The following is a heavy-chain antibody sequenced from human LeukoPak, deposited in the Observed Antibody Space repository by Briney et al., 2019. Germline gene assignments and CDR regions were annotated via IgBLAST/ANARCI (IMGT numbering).Heavy chain of an antibody. CDR3: ARDWFGSKYCSGGSCRETDAFDI. D-gene: IGHD2-15*01. V-gene: IGHV3-21*01. CDR1: GFTFSSYS. J-gene: IGHJ3*02. CDR2: ISSSSYI. Sequence: TGGSLRLSCAASGFTFSSYSMNWVRQAPGKGLEWVSSISSSSYIYYADSVKGRFTISRDNAKNSLYLQMNSLRAEDTAVYYCARDWFGSKYCSGGSCRETDAFDIWGQGTMVTVSS.